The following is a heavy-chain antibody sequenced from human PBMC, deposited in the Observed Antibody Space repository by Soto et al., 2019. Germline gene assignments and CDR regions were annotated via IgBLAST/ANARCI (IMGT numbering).Heavy chain of an antibody. D-gene: IGHD1-1*01. J-gene: IGHJ4*02. CDR2: ISESRST. CDR3: ARGSGIVALPGELEDVNYDC. Sequence: QVQLQQWGAGLVKPSETLSLSCAVYGQSFSGHSWAWIRQPPGKGLEWIGEISESRSTSYIPSLKRRVTISTDTSTNQFSLKLNSVTDADTAAYFCARGSGIVALPGELEDVNYDCWGQENLVNASS. CDR1: GQSFSGHS. V-gene: IGHV4-34*01.